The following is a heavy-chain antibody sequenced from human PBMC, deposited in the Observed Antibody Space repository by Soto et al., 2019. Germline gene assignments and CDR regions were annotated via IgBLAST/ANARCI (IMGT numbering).Heavy chain of an antibody. D-gene: IGHD6-13*01. V-gene: IGHV3-30-3*01. CDR2: ISYDGSNK. J-gene: IGHJ4*02. Sequence: QVQLVESGGGVVQPGRSLRLSCAASGFTFSRYAMHWVRQAPGKGLEWVAVISYDGSNKYYEDSVKGRFTISRDNFKNTLYLQMNSLRAEDTAVYYCARAESSSWHNFDYWGQGTLVTVSS. CDR1: GFTFSRYA. CDR3: ARAESSSWHNFDY.